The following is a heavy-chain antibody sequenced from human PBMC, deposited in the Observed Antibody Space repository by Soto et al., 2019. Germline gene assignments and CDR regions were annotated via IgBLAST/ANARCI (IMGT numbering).Heavy chain of an antibody. CDR3: AREWELRAFDI. CDR2: ISYDGSNK. Sequence: GGSLRLSCAASGFTFSSYAMHWVRQAPGKGLEWVAVISYDGSNKYYADSVKGRFTISRDNSKNTLYLHMNSLRAEDTAVYYCAREWELRAFDIWGQGTMVTVSS. D-gene: IGHD1-26*01. V-gene: IGHV3-30-3*01. CDR1: GFTFSSYA. J-gene: IGHJ3*02.